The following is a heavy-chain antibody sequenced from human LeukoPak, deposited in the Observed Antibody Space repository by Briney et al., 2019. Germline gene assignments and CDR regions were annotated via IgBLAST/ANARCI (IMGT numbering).Heavy chain of an antibody. CDR3: ARPGYYDSSGYGAFDI. J-gene: IGHJ3*02. CDR2: IYPGDSDT. CDR1: GYSFTSYW. Sequence: KSGESLKISCKGSGYSFTSYWIGWVRQMPGKGLEWMGIIYPGDSDTRYSPSFQGQVTISADKSISTAYRQWSSLKASDTAMYYCARPGYYDSSGYGAFDIWGQGTMVTVSS. V-gene: IGHV5-51*01. D-gene: IGHD3-22*01.